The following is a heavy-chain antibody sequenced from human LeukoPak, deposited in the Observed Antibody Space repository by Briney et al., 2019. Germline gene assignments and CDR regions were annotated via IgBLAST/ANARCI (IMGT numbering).Heavy chain of an antibody. CDR3: ARGSGQDFWSGYYPFDY. CDR2: INPNSGGT. D-gene: IGHD3-3*01. Sequence: ASVKVSCKASGYTFTGYYMHWVRQAPGQGLGWMGWINPNSGGTNYAQKFRGRVTMTRDTSISTAYMELSRLRSDDTAVYYCARGSGQDFWSGYYPFDYWGQGTLVTVSS. CDR1: GYTFTGYY. V-gene: IGHV1-2*02. J-gene: IGHJ4*02.